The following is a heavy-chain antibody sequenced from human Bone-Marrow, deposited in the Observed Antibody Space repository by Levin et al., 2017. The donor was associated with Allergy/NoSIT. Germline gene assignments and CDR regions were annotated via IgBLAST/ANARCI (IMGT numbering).Heavy chain of an antibody. CDR2: ISSSGTTT. V-gene: IGHV3-11*01. J-gene: IGHJ4*02. Sequence: PGGSLRLSCAASGFTFTDYYMSWIRQAPGKGLEWLSYISSSGTTTYYSDSVRGRFTISRDNAKNSLYLQMNSLRAEDTAVYYCARVGDLAAAGCVDCWGQGTLVTVSS. CDR3: ARVGDLAAAGCVDC. CDR1: GFTFTDYY. D-gene: IGHD6-13*01.